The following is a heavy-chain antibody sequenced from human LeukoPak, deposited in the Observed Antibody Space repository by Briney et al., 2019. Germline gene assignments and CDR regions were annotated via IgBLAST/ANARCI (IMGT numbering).Heavy chain of an antibody. CDR2: INSDGSST. Sequence: PGGSLRLSCAASGFIFSSYWMHWVRQAPGKGLVWVSRINSDGSSTSYADSVKGRFTISRDNAKNTLYLQMNSLRAEDTAVYYCAKPGYSSSSLPNWDQGTLVTVSS. J-gene: IGHJ4*02. V-gene: IGHV3-74*01. CDR1: GFIFSSYW. CDR3: AKPGYSSSSLPN. D-gene: IGHD6-13*01.